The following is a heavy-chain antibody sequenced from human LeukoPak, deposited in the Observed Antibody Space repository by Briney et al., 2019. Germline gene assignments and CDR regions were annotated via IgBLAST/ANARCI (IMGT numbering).Heavy chain of an antibody. CDR2: ISWNSGSI. Sequence: AGGSLRLSCAASGFTFDDYAMHWVRQAPGKGLEWVSGISWNSGSIGYADSVKGRFTISRDNAKNSLYLQMNSLRAEDTALYYCAKDLAPFMVRGALAFDIWGQGTMVTVSS. CDR3: AKDLAPFMVRGALAFDI. D-gene: IGHD3-10*01. CDR1: GFTFDDYA. V-gene: IGHV3-9*01. J-gene: IGHJ3*02.